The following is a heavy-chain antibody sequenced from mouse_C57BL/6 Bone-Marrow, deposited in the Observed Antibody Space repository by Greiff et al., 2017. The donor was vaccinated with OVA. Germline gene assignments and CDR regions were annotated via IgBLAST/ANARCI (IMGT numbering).Heavy chain of an antibody. CDR2: IWSGGST. V-gene: IGHV2-2*01. J-gene: IGHJ3*01. Sequence: QVQLQQSGPGLVQPSQRLSITCTVSGFSLTSYGVHWVRQSPGKGLEWLGVIWSGGSTDYNAAFISRLSISKDNSKSQVFFKMNSLQADDTAIYYCARDYDYDKFAYWGQGTLVTVSA. CDR3: ARDYDYDKFAY. CDR1: GFSLTSYG. D-gene: IGHD2-4*01.